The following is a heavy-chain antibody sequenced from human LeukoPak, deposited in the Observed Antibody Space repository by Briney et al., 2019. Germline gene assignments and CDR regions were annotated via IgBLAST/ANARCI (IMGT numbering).Heavy chain of an antibody. CDR3: AKYVSTGWFDP. D-gene: IGHD5/OR15-5a*01. CDR2: IYYSGST. V-gene: IGHV4-59*08. CDR1: GGSISSYY. Sequence: SETLSLTCTASGGSISSYYWSWIRQPPGKGLEWIGYIYYSGSTNYNPSLKSRVTISVDTSENQFSLKLTSVTAADTAVYYCAKYVSTGWFDPWGQGTLVTVSS. J-gene: IGHJ5*02.